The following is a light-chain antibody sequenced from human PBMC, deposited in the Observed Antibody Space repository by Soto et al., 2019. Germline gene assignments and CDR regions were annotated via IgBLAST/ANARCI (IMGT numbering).Light chain of an antibody. CDR2: WAS. CDR3: QQYYSSIT. J-gene: IGKJ5*01. CDR1: QSVLYSSNNKNY. V-gene: IGKV4-1*01. Sequence: DIVMTQSPDSLAVSLGERATINCKSSQSVLYSSNNKNYLAWYQQKPGQPPKLLIYWASTRESGVPDRFSGSGSGTDFTLTISSLQAEDVALYYCQQYYSSITFGQGTRLEIK.